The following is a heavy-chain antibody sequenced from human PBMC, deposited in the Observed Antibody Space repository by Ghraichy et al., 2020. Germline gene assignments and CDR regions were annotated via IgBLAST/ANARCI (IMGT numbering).Heavy chain of an antibody. V-gene: IGHV4-59*01. CDR1: GGSISSYF. CDR2: FYYSGST. CDR3: ARDDAVVPRAITY. Sequence: ETLSLTCTVSGGSISSYFWTWIRQPPGKGLEWIGYFYYSGSTSYNPSLKSRVTISVDASKNQFSLKLSSVTAADTAMYYCARDDAVVPRAITYWGQGTLVTVSS. J-gene: IGHJ4*02. D-gene: IGHD2-2*01.